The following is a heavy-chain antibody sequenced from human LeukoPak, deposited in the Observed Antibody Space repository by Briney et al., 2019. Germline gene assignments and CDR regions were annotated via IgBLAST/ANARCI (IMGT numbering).Heavy chain of an antibody. CDR1: GYTFTGYY. V-gene: IGHV1-2*02. CDR3: ARVMTSIWFGELAWFDP. J-gene: IGHJ5*02. Sequence: ASVKVSCKASGYTFTGYYMHWVRQAAGQGLEWMGWINPNSGGTNYAQKFQGRVTMTRDTSISTAYMELSRLRSDDTAVYYCARVMTSIWFGELAWFDPWGQGTLVTVSS. CDR2: INPNSGGT. D-gene: IGHD3-10*01.